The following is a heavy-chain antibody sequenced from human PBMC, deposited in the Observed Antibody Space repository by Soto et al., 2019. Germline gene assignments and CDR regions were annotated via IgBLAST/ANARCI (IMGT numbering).Heavy chain of an antibody. V-gene: IGHV1-2*02. J-gene: IGHJ4*01. D-gene: IGHD4-17*01. Sequence: QVLLVQSGAEVKKPGASVKVSCKPFGYTFTAYYIHWVRQAPGQGLECVGWVDPRSGATNYAQRFQGRVVMTRDMSVHTVYMELSGLTSDDTAIYYCATDDYGAYAFCGQGTLVNVSS. CDR2: VDPRSGAT. CDR3: ATDDYGAYAF. CDR1: GYTFTAYY.